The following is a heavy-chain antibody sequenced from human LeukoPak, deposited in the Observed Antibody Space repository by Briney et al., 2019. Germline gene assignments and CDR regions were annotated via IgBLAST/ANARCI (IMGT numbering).Heavy chain of an antibody. D-gene: IGHD6-13*01. J-gene: IGHJ4*02. CDR3: ARGIAAAGTGDY. CDR1: GGSISSYY. V-gene: IGHV4-59*01. CDR2: IYYSGSA. Sequence: SETLSLTCTVSGGSISSYYWSWIRQPPGKGLEWIGYIYYSGSANYNPSLKSRVTISVDTSKNQFSLKLSSVTAADTAVYYCARGIAAAGTGDYWGQGTLVTVSS.